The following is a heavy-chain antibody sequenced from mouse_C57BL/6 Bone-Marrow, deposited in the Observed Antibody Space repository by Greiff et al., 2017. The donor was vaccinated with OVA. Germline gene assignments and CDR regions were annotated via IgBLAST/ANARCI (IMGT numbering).Heavy chain of an antibody. Sequence: VQLQQSGAELVKPGASVKLSCKASGYTFTSYWMQWVKQRPGQGLEWIGEIDPSDSYTNYNQKFKGKATLTVDTSSSTAYMQLSSLTSEDSAVYYCAREEYFSFAYWGQGTLVTVSA. J-gene: IGHJ3*01. CDR3: AREEYFSFAY. D-gene: IGHD2-10*02. V-gene: IGHV1-50*01. CDR2: IDPSDSYT. CDR1: GYTFTSYW.